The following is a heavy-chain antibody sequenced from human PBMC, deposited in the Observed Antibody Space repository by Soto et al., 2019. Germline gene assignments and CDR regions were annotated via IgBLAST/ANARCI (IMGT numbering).Heavy chain of an antibody. D-gene: IGHD5-12*01. V-gene: IGHV4-59*01. J-gene: IGHJ6*03. Sequence: QVQLQESGPGLVKPSETLSLTCTVSGGSISNSYWSWIRQPPGKGLEWIGYIYYSGSANNNPSLNIRDSISGAKSKKQFSLKLASVTAVETAVYHCARVGEYSVYMGRTNYYDSRDVGGQGMTITVSS. CDR2: IYYSGSA. CDR3: ARVGEYSVYMGRTNYYDSRDV. CDR1: GGSISNSY.